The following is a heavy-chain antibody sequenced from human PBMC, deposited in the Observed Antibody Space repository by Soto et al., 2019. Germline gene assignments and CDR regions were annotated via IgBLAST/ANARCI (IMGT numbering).Heavy chain of an antibody. V-gene: IGHV3-30*18. Sequence: GGSLRLSCAASGFTFSNYGMHWVRQAPGKGLEWVAVISYDGSNKYYADSVKGRFTISRDNSKNTLYMQMNSLRAEDTAVYYCAKDPMAYSDFWSGPRGWFDPWGQGTLVTVSS. CDR2: ISYDGSNK. J-gene: IGHJ5*02. CDR1: GFTFSNYG. CDR3: AKDPMAYSDFWSGPRGWFDP. D-gene: IGHD3-3*01.